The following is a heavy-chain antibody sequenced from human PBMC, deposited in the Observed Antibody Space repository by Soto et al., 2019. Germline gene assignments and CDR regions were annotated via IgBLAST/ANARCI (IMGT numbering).Heavy chain of an antibody. CDR1: GYPFTSYD. CDR3: ATGQAYCSSTSCYGPNFDY. Sequence: GASVKASCKASGYPFTSYDTSWVRQATGQGLEWMGWMNPNRGNTGYAQKFQGRVTRTRNTSISTAYMELTSLRSDDTAVYYCATGQAYCSSTSCYGPNFDYWGHGTLVTVSP. V-gene: IGHV1-8*01. CDR2: MNPNRGNT. J-gene: IGHJ4*01. D-gene: IGHD2-2*01.